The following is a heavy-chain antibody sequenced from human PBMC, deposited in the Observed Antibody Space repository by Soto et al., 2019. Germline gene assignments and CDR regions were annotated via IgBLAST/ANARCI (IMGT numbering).Heavy chain of an antibody. J-gene: IGHJ5*02. D-gene: IGHD1-1*01. CDR1: GYSFTSYW. CDR3: ARRPNWNPTSREGWFDP. Sequence: GESLKISCKGSGYSFTSYWIGWVRQMPGKGLEWMGIIYPGDSDTRYSPSFQGQVTISADKSISTAYLQWSSLKASDTAMYYCARRPNWNPTSREGWFDPWGQGTLVTVSS. V-gene: IGHV5-51*01. CDR2: IYPGDSDT.